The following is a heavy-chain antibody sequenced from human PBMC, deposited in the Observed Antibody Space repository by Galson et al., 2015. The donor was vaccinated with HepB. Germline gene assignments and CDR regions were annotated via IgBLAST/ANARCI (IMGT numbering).Heavy chain of an antibody. Sequence: SLRLSCAASGFTFSSYSMNWVRQAPGKGLEWVSSISSSSSYIYYADSVKGRFTISRDNAKNSLYLQMNSLRAEDTAVYYCARDAIFGVVITHYYYYGMDVWGQGTTVTVSS. V-gene: IGHV3-21*01. J-gene: IGHJ6*02. CDR2: ISSSSSYI. CDR1: GFTFSSYS. CDR3: ARDAIFGVVITHYYYYGMDV. D-gene: IGHD3-3*01.